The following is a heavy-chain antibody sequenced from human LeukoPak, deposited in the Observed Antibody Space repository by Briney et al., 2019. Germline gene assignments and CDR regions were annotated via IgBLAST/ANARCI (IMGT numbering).Heavy chain of an antibody. Sequence: SETLSLTCAVSGYSISSGYYWGWIRQPPGKGLEWIGSIYHSGSTYYNPSLKSRVTISADTSKNQFSLKLSSVTAADTAVYYCARDLWFGAFDYWGQGTLVTVSS. D-gene: IGHD3-10*01. J-gene: IGHJ4*02. CDR1: GYSISSGYY. CDR3: ARDLWFGAFDY. CDR2: IYHSGST. V-gene: IGHV4-38-2*02.